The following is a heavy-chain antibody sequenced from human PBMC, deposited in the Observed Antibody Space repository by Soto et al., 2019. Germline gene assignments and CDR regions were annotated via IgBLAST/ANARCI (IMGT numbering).Heavy chain of an antibody. CDR1: GFTFSDYD. CDR2: ISSSSSYT. CDR3: ARAQSPYSSGWSY. D-gene: IGHD6-19*01. V-gene: IGHV3-11*06. J-gene: IGHJ4*02. Sequence: PGGSLRLSCAASGFTFSDYDMSWIRQAPGKGLEWVSYISSSSSYTNYADSVKGRFTISKDNAKNSLYLQMNSLRAEDTAVYYCARAQSPYSSGWSYWGQGTLVTVSS.